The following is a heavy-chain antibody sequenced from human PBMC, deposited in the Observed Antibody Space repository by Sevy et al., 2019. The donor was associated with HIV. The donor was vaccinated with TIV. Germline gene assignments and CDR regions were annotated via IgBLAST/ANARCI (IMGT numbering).Heavy chain of an antibody. V-gene: IGHV3-15*01. CDR3: VTDEEWNGVGATSFDY. J-gene: IGHJ4*02. CDR1: GFIFSSAW. CDR2: IKSKTDGGTT. Sequence: GGSVRLSCAASGFIFSSAWMSWVRQAPGKGLEWVGRIKSKTDGGTTDYAAPVRGRFTISRDDSKNTLYLQMNSLKTEDTAVYYCVTDEEWNGVGATSFDYWGQGTLVTVSS. D-gene: IGHD1-26*01.